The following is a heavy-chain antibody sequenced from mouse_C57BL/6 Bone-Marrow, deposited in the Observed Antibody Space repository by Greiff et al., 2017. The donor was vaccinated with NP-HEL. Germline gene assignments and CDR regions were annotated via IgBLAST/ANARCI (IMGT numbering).Heavy chain of an antibody. CDR1: GFTFSSYA. CDR2: ISDGGSYT. J-gene: IGHJ3*01. CDR3: ARGGYSNYRRWFAY. D-gene: IGHD2-5*01. V-gene: IGHV5-4*01. Sequence: EVQRVESGGGLVKPGGSLKLSCAASGFTFSSYAMSWVRQTPEKRLEWVATISDGGSYTYYPDNVKGRFTLSRDNAKNNLYLQMSHLKSEDTAMYYCARGGYSNYRRWFAYWGQGTLVTVSA.